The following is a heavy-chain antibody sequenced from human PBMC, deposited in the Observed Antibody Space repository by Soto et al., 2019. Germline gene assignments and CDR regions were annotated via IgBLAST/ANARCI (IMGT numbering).Heavy chain of an antibody. V-gene: IGHV4-39*01. CDR3: ARLIAARSWFDP. CDR2: IYYSGST. J-gene: IGHJ5*02. CDR1: GGSISSSSYY. D-gene: IGHD6-6*01. Sequence: SETLSLTCTVSGGSISSSSYYWGWIRQPPGKGLEWIGSIYYSGSTYYNPSLKSRVTISVDTSKNQFSLKLSSVTAADTAVYYCARLIAARSWFDPWGQGTLVTVSS.